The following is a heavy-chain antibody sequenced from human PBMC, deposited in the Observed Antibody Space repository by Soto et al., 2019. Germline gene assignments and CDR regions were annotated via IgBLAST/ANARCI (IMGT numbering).Heavy chain of an antibody. CDR3: ARERRLSSGWALDY. V-gene: IGHV1-18*04. D-gene: IGHD6-19*01. Sequence: QLVQSGGEVKKPGASVRVSCKASGYIFTDYGISWVRQAPGQGLEWMGWVSGYNADTSYAQRFQDRVKMTIDTSTRTAYMELRSLTADDAAIFYCARERRLSSGWALDYWGHGTLVTVSS. J-gene: IGHJ4*01. CDR2: VSGYNADT. CDR1: GYIFTDYG.